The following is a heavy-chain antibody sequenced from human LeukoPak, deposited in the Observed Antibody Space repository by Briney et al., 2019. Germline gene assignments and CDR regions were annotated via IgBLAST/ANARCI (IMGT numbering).Heavy chain of an antibody. J-gene: IGHJ5*02. CDR2: INPSGGST. CDR3: ARVPQMLSNWFDP. CDR1: GYTFTSYY. D-gene: IGHD2-2*01. Sequence: GASVKVSCKASGYTFTSYYMHWVRQAPGQGLEWMGIINPSGGSTSYAQKFQGRVTITADESTSTAYMELSSLRSEDTAIYYCARVPQMLSNWFDPWGQGTLVTVSS. V-gene: IGHV1-46*01.